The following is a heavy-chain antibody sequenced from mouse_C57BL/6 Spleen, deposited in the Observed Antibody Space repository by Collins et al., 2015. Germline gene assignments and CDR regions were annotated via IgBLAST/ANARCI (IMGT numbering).Heavy chain of an antibody. D-gene: IGHD2-4*01. CDR2: IFPGSGST. V-gene: IGHV1-75*01. J-gene: IGHJ2*01. CDR3: ARPYYDYDGYYFDY. Sequence: VKMSCKASGYTFTDYYINWVKQRPGQGLEWIGWIFPGSGSTYYNEKFKGKATLTVDKSSSTAYMLLSSLTSEDSAVYFCARPYYDYDGYYFDYWGQGTTLTVSS. CDR1: GYTFTDYY.